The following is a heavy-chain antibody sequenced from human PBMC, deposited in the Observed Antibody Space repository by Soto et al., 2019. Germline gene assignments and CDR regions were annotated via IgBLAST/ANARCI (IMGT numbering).Heavy chain of an antibody. Sequence: ASVKVSCKASGYTFTSYYISWVRQAPGQGLEWMGWISGYNGNTNYAQKLQGRVTMTTDTSTSTAYMELRSLRSDGTAVYYCARDRLRGYDSSGFYSWGQGTMVTVSS. CDR1: GYTFTSYY. D-gene: IGHD3-22*01. CDR3: ARDRLRGYDSSGFYS. V-gene: IGHV1-18*01. CDR2: ISGYNGNT. J-gene: IGHJ4*02.